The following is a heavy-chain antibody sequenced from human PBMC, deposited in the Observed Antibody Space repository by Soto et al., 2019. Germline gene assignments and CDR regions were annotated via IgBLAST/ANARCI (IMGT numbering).Heavy chain of an antibody. CDR2: INAGNGNT. Sequence: ASVKVSCKASRYTFTSYAMHWVRQAPGQRLEWMGWINAGNGNTKYSQKFQGRVTITRDTSASTAYMELSSLRSEDTAVYYCAREFIVGAHYNWFDPWGQGTLVTVSS. V-gene: IGHV1-3*01. CDR3: AREFIVGAHYNWFDP. D-gene: IGHD1-26*01. J-gene: IGHJ5*02. CDR1: RYTFTSYA.